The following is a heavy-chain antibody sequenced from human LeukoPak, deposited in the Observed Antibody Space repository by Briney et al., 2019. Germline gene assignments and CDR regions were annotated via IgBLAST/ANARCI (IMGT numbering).Heavy chain of an antibody. V-gene: IGHV3-30*03. CDR1: GVTFSGYG. J-gene: IGHJ4*02. CDR3: AILDLRFLEWLSSPAPDY. CDR2: ISYDGSNK. D-gene: IGHD3-3*01. Sequence: GVSLRLSCAASGVTFSGYGMHWVRQAPGKGLEWVAVISYDGSNKYYADSVKGRFTISRDNSKNTLYLQMNSLRAEDTAVYYCAILDLRFLEWLSSPAPDYWGQGTLVTVSS.